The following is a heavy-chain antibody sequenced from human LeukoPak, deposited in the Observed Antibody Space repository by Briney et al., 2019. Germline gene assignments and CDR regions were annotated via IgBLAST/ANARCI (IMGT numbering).Heavy chain of an antibody. V-gene: IGHV1-2*02. Sequence: GASVKVSCKASGYTFTGYYMHWVRQAPGQGLEWMGWINPNSGGTNYAQKFQGRVTMTRDTSISTAYMELSRLRSDDTAVYYCARYCSSTSCNVDYWGQGTLGTVSS. CDR3: ARYCSSTSCNVDY. J-gene: IGHJ4*02. CDR2: INPNSGGT. D-gene: IGHD2-2*01. CDR1: GYTFTGYY.